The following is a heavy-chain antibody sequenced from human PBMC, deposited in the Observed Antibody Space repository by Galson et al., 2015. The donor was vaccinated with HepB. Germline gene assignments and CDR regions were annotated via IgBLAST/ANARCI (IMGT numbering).Heavy chain of an antibody. CDR1: GFTFSDYY. V-gene: IGHV3-11*06. D-gene: IGHD3-10*01. J-gene: IGHJ6*02. CDR2: ISSGSSIT. CDR3: ARDSATLLWFGELLQRTDYGYYYGMDV. Sequence: SLRLSCAASGFTFSDYYMSWVRQAPGKGLEWVSYISSGSSITNYADSVKGRFTISRDNAKNSLYLQMNSLRAEDTAVYYCARDSATLLWFGELLQRTDYGYYYGMDVWGQGTTVTVSS.